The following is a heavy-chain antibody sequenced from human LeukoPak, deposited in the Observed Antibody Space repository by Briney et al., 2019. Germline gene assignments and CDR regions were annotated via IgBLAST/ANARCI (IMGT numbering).Heavy chain of an antibody. CDR3: ARGASKVGAIIDYMDV. J-gene: IGHJ6*03. CDR1: GGSISSGGYY. D-gene: IGHD1-26*01. CDR2: IYHSGST. V-gene: IGHV4-30-2*01. Sequence: SQTLSLTCTVSGGSISSGGYYWSWIRQPPGKGLEWIGYIYHSGSTYYNPSLKSRVTISVDTSKNQFSLKLSSVTAADTAVYYCARGASKVGAIIDYMDVWGKGTTVTASS.